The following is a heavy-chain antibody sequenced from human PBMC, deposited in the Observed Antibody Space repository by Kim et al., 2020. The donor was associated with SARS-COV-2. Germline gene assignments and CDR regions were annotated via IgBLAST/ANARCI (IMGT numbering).Heavy chain of an antibody. V-gene: IGHV4-39*01. D-gene: IGHD6-25*01. Sequence: SETLSLTCTVSGGSISSSSYYWGWIRQPPGKGLEWIGTIYYTGSTYYNPSLKSRITISVDTSKNHFSLNLNSVTVADTAVYYCARRSSGGQAHLDYWGQGTLVTVSS. CDR2: IYYTGST. CDR1: GGSISSSSYY. CDR3: ARRSSGGQAHLDY. J-gene: IGHJ4*02.